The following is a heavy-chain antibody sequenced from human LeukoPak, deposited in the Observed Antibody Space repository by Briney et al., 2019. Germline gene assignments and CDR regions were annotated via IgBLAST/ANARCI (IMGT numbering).Heavy chain of an antibody. Sequence: ASVTVSCMASGYTFTSYGISWVRQAPGQGLEWVGWISAYNGNTNYAQKLQGRVTMTTDTSTSTAYMELRSLRSDDTAVYYCARDVDFWSGYSLFDYWGLGTLVTVSS. D-gene: IGHD3-3*01. CDR3: ARDVDFWSGYSLFDY. CDR1: GYTFTSYG. V-gene: IGHV1-18*01. CDR2: ISAYNGNT. J-gene: IGHJ4*02.